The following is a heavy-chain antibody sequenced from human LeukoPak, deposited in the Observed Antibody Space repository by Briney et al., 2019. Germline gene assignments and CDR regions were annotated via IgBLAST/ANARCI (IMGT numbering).Heavy chain of an antibody. D-gene: IGHD3-3*01. CDR3: ARDLNRVASPLDY. Sequence: SETLSLTCTVSDGSITNYDWSWVRQPPGKGLEFIGHVHYSGTANYNPSLRSRVTISIDTSKKHFFLKLKSVTAADTAVYYCARDLNRVASPLDYWGQGTLVTVSS. V-gene: IGHV4-59*01. CDR1: DGSITNYD. CDR2: VHYSGTA. J-gene: IGHJ4*02.